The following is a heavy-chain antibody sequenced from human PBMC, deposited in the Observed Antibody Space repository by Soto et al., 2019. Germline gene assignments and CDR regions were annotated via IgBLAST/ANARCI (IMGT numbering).Heavy chain of an antibody. CDR1: GFTFANHW. CDR3: ATAEVDY. V-gene: IGHV3-74*01. CDR2: MNSDGSTT. Sequence: PGGSLSLSCAFSGFTFANHWMHWVRPAPGKGLEWVSRMNSDGSTTDYADSVKGRFTVSRDNAKNTLYLQMNSLRAEDTAVYYCATAEVDYWGPGTLVTVSS. J-gene: IGHJ4*02.